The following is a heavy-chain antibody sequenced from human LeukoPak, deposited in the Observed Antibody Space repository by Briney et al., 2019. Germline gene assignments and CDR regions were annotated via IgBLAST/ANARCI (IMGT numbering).Heavy chain of an antibody. CDR3: ARFSSGCSTSSCYLTY. CDR2: IHDTGST. Sequence: SSETLSLTCSVSGGSLSSHYWSWIRQPPGKGLELIGHIHDTGSTFYNPSLRGRVTISLDTSNNQFSLKLTSMIAADTAVYYCARFSSGCSTSSCYLTYWGQGTLVTVS. D-gene: IGHD2-2*01. CDR1: GGSLSSHY. J-gene: IGHJ4*02. V-gene: IGHV4-59*11.